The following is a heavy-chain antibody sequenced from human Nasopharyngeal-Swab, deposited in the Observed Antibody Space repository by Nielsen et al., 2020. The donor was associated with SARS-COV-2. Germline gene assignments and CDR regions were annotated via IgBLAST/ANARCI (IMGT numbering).Heavy chain of an antibody. CDR3: AKVGNDYGDYCFDP. J-gene: IGHJ5*02. Sequence: GESLKISCAASGFTLSSNSMNWVRQAPGKGLEWVSYISSSSSTKYNADSVKGRFTISRDNAKNSLYLQMNSLGDEDTAVFYCAKVGNDYGDYCFDPWGQGTLVTVSS. CDR1: GFTLSSNS. V-gene: IGHV3-48*02. D-gene: IGHD4-17*01. CDR2: ISSSSSTK.